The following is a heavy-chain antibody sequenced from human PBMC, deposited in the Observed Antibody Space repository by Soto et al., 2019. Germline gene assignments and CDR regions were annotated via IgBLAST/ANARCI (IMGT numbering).Heavy chain of an antibody. D-gene: IGHD2-2*01. Sequence: QLQLQESGPGLMKPSETLSLTCTVSGGSISSSNYYWGWIRQPPGKGLEWIGSIYYSGNTYYNPSLKSRVTMSVDTSKNQFSLKLSSVTAADTAVYYCARLGGYCSTTGCYGYYAMDVWGQGTTVTVSS. CDR3: ARLGGYCSTTGCYGYYAMDV. CDR1: GGSISSSNYY. J-gene: IGHJ6*02. V-gene: IGHV4-39*01. CDR2: IYYSGNT.